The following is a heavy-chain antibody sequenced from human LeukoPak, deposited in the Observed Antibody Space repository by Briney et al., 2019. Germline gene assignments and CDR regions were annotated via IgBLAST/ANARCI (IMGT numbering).Heavy chain of an antibody. Sequence: ASVKVSCKASGYSFTAYYMHWVRQAPGQGLEWMGWINPNSGGTNYAQKFQGRVTMTRNTSITTAYMEMSRLRSDDTALYYCARSPHILTGENFDYWGQGTLVTVSS. CDR3: ARSPHILTGENFDY. CDR2: INPNSGGT. J-gene: IGHJ4*02. V-gene: IGHV1-2*02. CDR1: GYSFTAYY. D-gene: IGHD3-9*01.